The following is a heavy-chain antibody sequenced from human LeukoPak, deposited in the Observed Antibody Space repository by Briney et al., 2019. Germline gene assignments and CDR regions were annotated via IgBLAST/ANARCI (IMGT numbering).Heavy chain of an antibody. CDR2: TYYRSKWYN. D-gene: IGHD3-22*01. CDR3: ARDTAPDYYDSSGYQVGFDY. Sequence: SQTLSLTCAISGDSVSSNSAAWNWIRQSPSRGLEWLGRTYYRSKWYNDYAVSVKSRITINPDTSKNQFSLQLNSVTPEDTAVYYCARDTAPDYYDSSGYQVGFDYWGQGTLVTVSS. J-gene: IGHJ4*02. CDR1: GDSVSSNSAA. V-gene: IGHV6-1*01.